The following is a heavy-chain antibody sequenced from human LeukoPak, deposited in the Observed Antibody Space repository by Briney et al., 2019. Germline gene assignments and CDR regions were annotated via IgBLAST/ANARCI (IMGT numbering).Heavy chain of an antibody. CDR2: ISTTSSSI. CDR3: VRDRDWAFDY. D-gene: IGHD3/OR15-3a*01. Sequence: HTGGSLRLSCAASGFTFSSYSMNWVRQAPGKGLEWVSYISTTSSSINYADSVKGRFTISRDNAKNSLYLEMNSLRAEDTAVYYCVRDRDWAFDYWGQGTLVTVS. V-gene: IGHV3-48*04. J-gene: IGHJ4*02. CDR1: GFTFSSYS.